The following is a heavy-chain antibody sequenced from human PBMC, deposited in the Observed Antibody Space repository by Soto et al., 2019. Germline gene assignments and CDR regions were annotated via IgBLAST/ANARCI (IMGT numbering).Heavy chain of an antibody. CDR1: GFTFTNAW. CDR3: TTNPPYSGNYYKEMD. Sequence: EVQLVESGGGLVKPGGSLRLSCVASGFTFTNAWMNWVRQAPGKGLEWVGRIKSKAGGGTTDYAAPVKGRFTISRDDSKNTLYLQMNSLKTEDTAVYYCTTNPPYSGNYYKEMDWGQGTLVTVSS. CDR2: IKSKAGGGTT. V-gene: IGHV3-15*07. D-gene: IGHD1-26*01. J-gene: IGHJ4*02.